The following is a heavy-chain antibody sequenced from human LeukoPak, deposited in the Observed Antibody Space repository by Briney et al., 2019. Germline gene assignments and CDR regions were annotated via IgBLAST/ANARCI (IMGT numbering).Heavy chain of an antibody. Sequence: GGSLRLSCAASGFTFSRFWMTWVRQAPGKGLEWVANIKQDGSEKYYVDSVKGRFTISRDNAKNSLYLQMNSLRAEDTAVYYCATTSGLGIAAPSFDYWGQGTLVTVSS. D-gene: IGHD6-6*01. CDR1: GFTFSRFW. CDR3: ATTSGLGIAAPSFDY. V-gene: IGHV3-7*01. J-gene: IGHJ4*02. CDR2: IKQDGSEK.